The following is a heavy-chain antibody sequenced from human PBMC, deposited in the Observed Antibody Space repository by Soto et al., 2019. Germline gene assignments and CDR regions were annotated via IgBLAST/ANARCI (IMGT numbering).Heavy chain of an antibody. D-gene: IGHD3-10*01. Sequence: PSETLSLTCAVYGGSFSGYYWSWIRQPPGKGLEWIGEINHSGSTNYNPSLKSRVTISVDTSKNQFSLKLSSVTAADTAVYYCARGPHYYGSGSYYRSLMDYYYGMDVWGQGTTVTAP. CDR1: GGSFSGYY. V-gene: IGHV4-34*01. J-gene: IGHJ6*02. CDR3: ARGPHYYGSGSYYRSLMDYYYGMDV. CDR2: INHSGST.